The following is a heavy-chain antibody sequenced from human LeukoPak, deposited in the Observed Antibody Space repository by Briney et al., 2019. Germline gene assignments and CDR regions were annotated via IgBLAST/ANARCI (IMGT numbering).Heavy chain of an antibody. J-gene: IGHJ4*02. Sequence: GGSLRLSCAASGFTFSSYSMNWVRQAPGKGLEWVSSISSSSSYIYYADSVKGRFTISGDNAKNSLYLQMNSLRAEDTAVYYCARDALGGGYYDILTGYYSGAYFDYWGQGTLVTVSS. V-gene: IGHV3-21*01. CDR3: ARDALGGGYYDILTGYYSGAYFDY. CDR2: ISSSSSYI. D-gene: IGHD3-9*01. CDR1: GFTFSSYS.